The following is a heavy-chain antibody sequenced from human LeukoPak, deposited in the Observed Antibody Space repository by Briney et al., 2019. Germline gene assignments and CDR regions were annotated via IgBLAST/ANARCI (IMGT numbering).Heavy chain of an antibody. J-gene: IGHJ3*02. D-gene: IGHD1-1*01. CDR2: VHYSGAT. CDR1: GGSVSSSSYY. V-gene: IGHV4-61*01. Sequence: PSETLSLSCTVSGGSVSSSSYYWSWVRQPPGKGLEWIGYVHYSGATDYNPSLKSRVTMSVDTSKNQFSLKLSSVTAADTAVYYCARHWPQRRSDAFDIWGQGTMVTVSS. CDR3: ARHWPQRRSDAFDI.